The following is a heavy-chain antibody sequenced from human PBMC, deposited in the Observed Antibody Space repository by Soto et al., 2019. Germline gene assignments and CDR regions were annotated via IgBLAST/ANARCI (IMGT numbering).Heavy chain of an antibody. V-gene: IGHV1-18*01. D-gene: IGHD3-10*01. Sequence: ASVKVSCKASGYTFTSYGISWVRQAPGQGLELMGWISAYNGNTNYAQKLQGRVTMTTDTSTSTAYMELRSLRSDDTAVYYCASDTYYYGSGSYSRFDYWGQGTLVTVSS. CDR1: GYTFTSYG. J-gene: IGHJ4*02. CDR3: ASDTYYYGSGSYSRFDY. CDR2: ISAYNGNT.